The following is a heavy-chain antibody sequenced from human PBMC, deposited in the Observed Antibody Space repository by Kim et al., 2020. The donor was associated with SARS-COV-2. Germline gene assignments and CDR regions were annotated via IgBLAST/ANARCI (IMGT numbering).Heavy chain of an antibody. CDR1: GFTFSNSG. CDR3: AKELVGSSWGRYTEY. V-gene: IGHV3-23*01. Sequence: GGSLRLSCTASGFTFSNSGMAWVRQAPGKGKEWVSAIGVSGSTFYPDSVKGRVIISRDNSENTLSLQMNSLRAEDTAIFYCAKELVGSSWGRYTEYWGQG. J-gene: IGHJ4*02. CDR2: IGVSGST. D-gene: IGHD6-13*01.